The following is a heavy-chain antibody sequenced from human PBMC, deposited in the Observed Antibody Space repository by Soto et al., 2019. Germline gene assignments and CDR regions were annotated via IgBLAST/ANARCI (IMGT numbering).Heavy chain of an antibody. D-gene: IGHD2-15*01. CDR1: GFTFSSYG. CDR2: ISYDGSNK. Sequence: QVQLVESGGGVVQPGRSPRLSCAASGFTFSSYGMHWVRQAPGKGLEWVAVISYDGSNKYYADSVKGRFTISRDNSKNTLYLQMNSLRAEDTAVYYCAKDYCSGGSCYSLFDYWGQGTLVTVSS. J-gene: IGHJ4*02. V-gene: IGHV3-30*18. CDR3: AKDYCSGGSCYSLFDY.